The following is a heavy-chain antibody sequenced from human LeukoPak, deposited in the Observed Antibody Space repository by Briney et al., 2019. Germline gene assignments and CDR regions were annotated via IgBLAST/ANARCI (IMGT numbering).Heavy chain of an antibody. CDR2: FYNSGST. D-gene: IGHD1-26*01. J-gene: IGHJ3*02. CDR3: ARQGSGGRAFDI. CDR1: GASISVYY. Sequence: SETLSLTCSVSGASISVYYWSWIRQPPGKGLEWIGYFYNSGSTNYNPSLKSRVTISVDTSKSQFSLKMTSVTAADTAVYYCARQGSGGRAFDIWGQGTMVTVSS. V-gene: IGHV4-59*08.